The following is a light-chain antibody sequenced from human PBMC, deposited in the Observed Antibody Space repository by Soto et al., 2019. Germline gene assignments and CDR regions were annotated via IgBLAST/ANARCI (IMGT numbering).Light chain of an antibody. CDR1: QSVGSSY. CDR2: GAS. J-gene: IGKJ2*01. CDR3: QQYSRSPET. Sequence: EIVLTQSTGTLSLSPGERATLSCRASQSVGSSYLAWYQQKPGQAPRLLIYGASIRATGIPDRFSGSGSGTDFTLTIIRLEPEDFAVYYCQQYSRSPETFGQGTKLEIK. V-gene: IGKV3-20*01.